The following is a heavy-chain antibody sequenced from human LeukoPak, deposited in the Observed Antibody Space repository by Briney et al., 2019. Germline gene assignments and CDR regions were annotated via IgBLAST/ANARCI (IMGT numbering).Heavy chain of an antibody. CDR3: ARTKTLNYYMDV. Sequence: ASVKVSCKASGYTFTSYGISWVRQAPGQGLEWMGWISTYNGDTNYAQSLQGRVTMATDTSTTTAYMELRSLRSDDTAVYYCARTKTLNYYMDVWGKGTTVTISS. J-gene: IGHJ6*03. CDR1: GYTFTSYG. CDR2: ISTYNGDT. V-gene: IGHV1-18*01.